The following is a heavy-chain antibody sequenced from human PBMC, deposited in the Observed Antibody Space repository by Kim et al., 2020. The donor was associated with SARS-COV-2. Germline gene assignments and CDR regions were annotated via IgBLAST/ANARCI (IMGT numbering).Heavy chain of an antibody. Sequence: SVKVSCKASGGTFSSYAFSWVRQAPGQGLEWMGGIVPILGTTNLAQKFQGRVIITADESTGTAYIDVRSLTSEDTATYYCATSPIAVAGNYFDCWGHGTLVTISS. J-gene: IGHJ4*01. CDR1: GGTFSSYA. CDR2: IVPILGTT. D-gene: IGHD6-19*01. V-gene: IGHV1-69*13. CDR3: ATSPIAVAGNYFDC.